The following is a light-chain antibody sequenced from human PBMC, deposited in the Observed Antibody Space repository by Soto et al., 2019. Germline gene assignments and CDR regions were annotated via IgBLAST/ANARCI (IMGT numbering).Light chain of an antibody. CDR2: AAA. J-gene: IGKJ4*01. CDR3: QKYESAPPS. CDR1: QYIDTY. Sequence: DIQMTQSPSSLSASVGDRVTITCRASQYIDTYLAWYQQKPGKAPQLLIYAAASLQSGVPSRFSGSGSGTDFTLSISSLQHDDVATYYCQKYESAPPSFGGGTKVQIK. V-gene: IGKV1-27*01.